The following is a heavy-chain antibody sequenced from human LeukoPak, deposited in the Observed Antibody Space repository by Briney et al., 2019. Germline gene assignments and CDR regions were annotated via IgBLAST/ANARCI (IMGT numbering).Heavy chain of an antibody. CDR2: INPNNGGT. V-gene: IGHV1-2*06. D-gene: IGHD3-3*01. CDR3: ARDGDFWSGYYCDY. CDR1: GYTFTGYY. J-gene: IGHJ4*02. Sequence: ASVKVSCKASGYTFTGYYMHWVRQAPGQGLEWMGRINPNNGGTNYAQKFQGRVTMTRDTSISTAYMELSSLRSDDTAVYYCARDGDFWSGYYCDYWGQGTQATVSS.